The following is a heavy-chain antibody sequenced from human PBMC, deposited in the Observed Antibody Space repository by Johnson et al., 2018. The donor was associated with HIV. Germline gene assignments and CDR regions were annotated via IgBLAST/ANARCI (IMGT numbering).Heavy chain of an antibody. Sequence: QVQLVESGGGVVQPGRSLRLSCAASGFTFSSYGMHWVRQAPGKGLEWVAVISYDGSNKYYADSVKGRFTISRDNSKNTLYLQMNSLRAEDTALYYCARGAYSSSWHASDASDIWGQGTMVTVSS. CDR1: GFTFSSYG. V-gene: IGHV3-30*03. D-gene: IGHD6-13*01. J-gene: IGHJ3*02. CDR2: ISYDGSNK. CDR3: ARGAYSSSWHASDASDI.